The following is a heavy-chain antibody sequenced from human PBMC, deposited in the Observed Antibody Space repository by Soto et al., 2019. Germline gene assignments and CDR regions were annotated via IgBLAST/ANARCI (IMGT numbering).Heavy chain of an antibody. CDR1: GYTFINYH. V-gene: IGHV1-18*01. CDR2: INTYNGMT. D-gene: IGHD5-12*01. CDR3: AKSPRGEMATD. J-gene: IGHJ4*02. Sequence: QVQLVQSGGEVKKPGASVTVSCKASGYTFINYHITWVRQAPGQGLEWMAWINTYNGMTDYAQRFQGRVTMTRDTSTSTAYMALRNLGYDDTAVDFCAKSPRGEMATDWGQGTLVTVSS.